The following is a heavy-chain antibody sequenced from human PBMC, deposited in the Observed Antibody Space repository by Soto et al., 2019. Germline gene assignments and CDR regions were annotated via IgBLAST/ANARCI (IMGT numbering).Heavy chain of an antibody. D-gene: IGHD1-7*01. CDR1: RGTFSSYA. J-gene: IGHJ4*02. CDR3: ARVRIGTTSYYFGS. Sequence: QVQPVQSGAEVKKPGSSAKVSCKASRGTFSSYAISWVRQAPGPGLEWMGGIIPIFGTANYAQMFQGGVTIAADESTGTAFMELSTLRSEDTAVYYFARVRIGTTSYYFGSCGQGALVTGS. CDR2: IIPIFGTA. V-gene: IGHV1-69*12.